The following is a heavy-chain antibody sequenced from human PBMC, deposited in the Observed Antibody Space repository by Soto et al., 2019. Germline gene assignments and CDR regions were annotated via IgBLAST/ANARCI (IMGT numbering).Heavy chain of an antibody. CDR3: ALPKNTLGWYYF. D-gene: IGHD6-19*01. V-gene: IGHV1-46*01. J-gene: IGHJ4*02. CDR2: INPNGGST. CDR1: GYTFTNYH. Sequence: QVQVVQSGAEVKKPGASVKVSCKTSGYTFTNYHVHWVRQAPGQGLEWMGAINPNGGSTTYAEHLQGRVTMTSDSSTSTVDMEMGSLRSDDSAVYYCALPKNTLGWYYFWGQGTLVTVS.